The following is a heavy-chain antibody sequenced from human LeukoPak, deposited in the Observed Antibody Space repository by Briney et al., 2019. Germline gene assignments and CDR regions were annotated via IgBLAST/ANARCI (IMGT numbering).Heavy chain of an antibody. CDR1: GFTFSSYS. D-gene: IGHD3-3*01. Sequence: GGSLRLSCAASGFTFSSYSMNWVRQAPGKGLEWVSSISSSSSYIYYADSVKGRFTISRDNAKNSLYLQMNSLRAEDTAVYYCASERHIFGVVIYWGQGTLVTVSS. CDR2: ISSSSSYI. CDR3: ASERHIFGVVIY. J-gene: IGHJ4*02. V-gene: IGHV3-21*01.